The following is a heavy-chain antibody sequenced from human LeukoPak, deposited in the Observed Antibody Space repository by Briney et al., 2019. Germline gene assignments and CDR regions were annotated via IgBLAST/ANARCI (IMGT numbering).Heavy chain of an antibody. Sequence: VVPGGSLSLSCAASGFTFSSYGMHWVRQAPGKGLEWVAVIWYDGSNKYYADSVKGRFTISRDNSKNTLYLQMNSLRAEDTAVYYCAREGYSSTLGYFDYWGQGTLVTVSS. D-gene: IGHD6-13*01. V-gene: IGHV3-33*01. J-gene: IGHJ4*02. CDR2: IWYDGSNK. CDR3: AREGYSSTLGYFDY. CDR1: GFTFSSYG.